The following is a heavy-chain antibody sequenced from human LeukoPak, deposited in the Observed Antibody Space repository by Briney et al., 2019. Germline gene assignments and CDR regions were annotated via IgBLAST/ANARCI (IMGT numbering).Heavy chain of an antibody. CDR2: INPNSGST. J-gene: IGHJ6*03. Sequence: GASVKVSCKASGYTFTSYYMHWVRQAPGQGLEWMGIINPNSGSTGYAQKFQGRVTMTRHTSTRTVYMELSSLRSEDTAVYYCARAVQQFVGDAYYFYKDGWGKGSTVT. D-gene: IGHD3-16*01. CDR1: GYTFTSYY. V-gene: IGHV1-46*01. CDR3: ARAVQQFVGDAYYFYKDG.